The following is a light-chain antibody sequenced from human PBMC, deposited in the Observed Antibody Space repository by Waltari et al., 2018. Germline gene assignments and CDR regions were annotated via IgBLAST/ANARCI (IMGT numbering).Light chain of an antibody. CDR3: SSYTSDSTIV. CDR2: DVT. Sequence: QSALTQPASVSGSPGQSITISCIGTCRDVGNYNYVSWYQCHPGQAPKLMIYDVTERPSGVSDRCSGSKSGNTASLTISGLQTEDEAFYYCSSYTSDSTIVFGGGTRLTVL. V-gene: IGLV2-14*03. J-gene: IGLJ3*02. CDR1: CRDVGNYNY.